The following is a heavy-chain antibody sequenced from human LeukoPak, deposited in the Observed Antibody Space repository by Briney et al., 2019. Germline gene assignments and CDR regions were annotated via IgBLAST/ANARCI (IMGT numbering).Heavy chain of an antibody. J-gene: IGHJ4*02. CDR1: LFTFIRYA. D-gene: IGHD3-22*01. CDR2: ISGGGGAT. Sequence: PGGSLRHSSAPSLFTFIRYAMSAVRQAPGKGLEWVSAISGGGGATYYADSVKGRFTISRDNAHNTLSLQMTSLRAEYTAVYYCVKGSGASSGYDGDYWGQGTLVTVSS. CDR3: VKGSGASSGYDGDY. V-gene: IGHV3-23*01.